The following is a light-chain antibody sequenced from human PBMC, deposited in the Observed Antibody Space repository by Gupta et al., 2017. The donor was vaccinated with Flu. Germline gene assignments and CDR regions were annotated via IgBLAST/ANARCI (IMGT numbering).Light chain of an antibody. V-gene: IGKV2-30*01. CDR3: MQGAHWPWA. CDR2: QVS. CDR1: QGLVYSDGNTY. J-gene: IGKJ1*01. Sequence: DVVMTQSPLSLPVTLGPPASISCRSSQGLVYSDGNTYLHWFQQRPGQSPRRLIYQVSYRDSGVPDRFSGSGSVTDFTLKISRVEAEDFVIYFCMQGAHWPWAFGQGTTVEIK.